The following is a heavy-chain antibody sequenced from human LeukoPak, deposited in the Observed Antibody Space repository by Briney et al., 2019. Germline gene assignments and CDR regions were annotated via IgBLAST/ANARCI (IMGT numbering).Heavy chain of an antibody. CDR2: IYHSGST. D-gene: IGHD3-3*01. V-gene: IGHV4-59*06. J-gene: IGHJ5*02. CDR1: GGSISSYY. CDR3: ARALNLHFGVVNFSNWFDP. Sequence: PSETLSLTWSVSGGSISSYYWSWIRQPAGKGLEWIGYIYHSGSTYYNPSLKSRVTISVDRSKNQFSLKLSSVTAADTAVYYCARALNLHFGVVNFSNWFDPWGQGTLVTVSS.